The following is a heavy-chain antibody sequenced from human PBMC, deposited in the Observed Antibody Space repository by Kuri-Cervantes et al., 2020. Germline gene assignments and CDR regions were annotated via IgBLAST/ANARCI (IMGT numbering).Heavy chain of an antibody. J-gene: IGHJ6*02. CDR3: ATTYYYGSGSKRIMKNYGMDV. Sequence: SVKVSFKFSVYTLTELSMHWLRQAPGKGLEWVGRIIPILCIANYAQKLQGRVTITADKSTSTAYMELSSLRAEDTAVYYCATTYYYGSGSKRIMKNYGMDVWGQGTTVTVSS. CDR1: VYTLTELS. V-gene: IGHV1-69*02. CDR2: IIPILCIA. D-gene: IGHD3-10*01.